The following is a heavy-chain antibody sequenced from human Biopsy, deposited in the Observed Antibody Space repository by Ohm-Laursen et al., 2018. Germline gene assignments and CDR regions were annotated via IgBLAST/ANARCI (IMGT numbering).Heavy chain of an antibody. D-gene: IGHD4-17*01. V-gene: IGHV4-34*08. Sequence: SDTLSLTCVVFGRTFSDYRWTWIRQPPGKGLEWIGQINQSGSTNYNPSLKSRVTISADASKYEFSLRLTSVTAADTAVYFCGNEVYGRDYWGLGTLVTVSS. CDR1: GRTFSDYR. CDR3: GNEVYGRDY. J-gene: IGHJ4*02. CDR2: INQSGST.